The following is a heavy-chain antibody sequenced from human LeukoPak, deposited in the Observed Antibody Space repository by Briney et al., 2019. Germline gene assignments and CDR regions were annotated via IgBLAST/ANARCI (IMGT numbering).Heavy chain of an antibody. D-gene: IGHD3-22*01. CDR3: ARDLGQYYDTSDNWFDP. J-gene: IGHJ5*02. CDR2: ISSSSSYI. V-gene: IGHV3-21*01. Sequence: GGSLRLCCAASGFTFSSYSMNWVRQAPGKGLEWVSSISSSSSYIYYADSVKGRFTISRDNAKNSLYLQMNSLRAEDTAVYYCARDLGQYYDTSDNWFDPWGQGTLVTVSS. CDR1: GFTFSSYS.